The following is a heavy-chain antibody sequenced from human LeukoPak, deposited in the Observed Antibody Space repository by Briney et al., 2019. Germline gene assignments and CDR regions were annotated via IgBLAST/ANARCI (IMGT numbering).Heavy chain of an antibody. CDR2: IRSKANSYAT. D-gene: IGHD6-19*01. Sequence: GGSLRLSCAASGFTFSGSAMHWVRQASGKGLEWVGRIRSKANSYATAYAASVKGRFTISRDDSKNTAYLQMNSLKTEDTAVYYCTRVAVAGYYYYYYMDVWGKGTTVTVSS. V-gene: IGHV3-73*01. CDR1: GFTFSGSA. CDR3: TRVAVAGYYYYYYMDV. J-gene: IGHJ6*03.